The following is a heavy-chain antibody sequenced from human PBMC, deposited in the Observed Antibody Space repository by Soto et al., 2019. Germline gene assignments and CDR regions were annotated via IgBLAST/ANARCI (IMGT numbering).Heavy chain of an antibody. CDR2: ISNDGNNK. J-gene: IGHJ4*01. V-gene: IGHV3-30*18. CDR1: GFTFSIND. D-gene: IGHD1-7*01. CDR3: AKDHQTYNWDYLFDS. Sequence: PGVSLRLSCAASGFTFSINDMHWVRQAPGRGLEWVAVISNDGNNKYYADSVKGRFTLSRDNSKNMVYLQMDSLRVEDTAVYFCAKDHQTYNWDYLFDSWGPGTLLTVSS.